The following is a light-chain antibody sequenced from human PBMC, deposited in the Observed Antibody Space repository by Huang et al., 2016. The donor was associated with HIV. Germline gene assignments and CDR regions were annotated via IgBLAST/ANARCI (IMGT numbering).Light chain of an antibody. CDR2: AAS. Sequence: VMMSPSPATLAASPGERVTLSGGASQSVNTNLAWYQQKPGQTPRLLIYAASTRDTGDPARFAGSGSGTEFTLTIDSLQSDDFAVYYCQQYNKWPPEYTFGQGTRLEIK. V-gene: IGKV3-15*01. CDR1: QSVNTN. J-gene: IGKJ2*01. CDR3: QQYNKWPPEYT.